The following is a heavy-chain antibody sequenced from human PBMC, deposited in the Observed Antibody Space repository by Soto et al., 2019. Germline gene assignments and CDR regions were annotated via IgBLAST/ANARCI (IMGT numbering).Heavy chain of an antibody. D-gene: IGHD3-3*01. J-gene: IGHJ6*03. CDR1: GYTFTGYY. CDR3: ARGPQSDYDFWSGQGGYYYYYYMDV. CDR2: INPNSGGT. V-gene: IGHV1-2*04. Sequence: ASVKVSCKASGYTFTGYYMHWVRQAPGQGLEWMGWINPNSGGTNYAQKFQGWVTMTRDTSISTAYMELSRLRSDDTAVYYCARGPQSDYDFWSGQGGYYYYYYMDVWGKGTTVTVSS.